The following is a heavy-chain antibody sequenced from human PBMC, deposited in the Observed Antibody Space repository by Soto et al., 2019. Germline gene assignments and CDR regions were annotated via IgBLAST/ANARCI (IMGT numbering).Heavy chain of an antibody. Sequence: ASVKVSCKASGYTFTGYYMHWVRQAPGQGLEWMGWINPNSGGTNYAQKFQGWVTMTRDTSISTAYRELSRLRSDDTAVYYCASDRRLITFDFWIGRSHNWFDPWGQGILVTVSS. CDR1: GYTFTGYY. CDR3: ASDRRLITFDFWIGRSHNWFDP. J-gene: IGHJ5*02. CDR2: INPNSGGT. V-gene: IGHV1-2*04. D-gene: IGHD3-3*01.